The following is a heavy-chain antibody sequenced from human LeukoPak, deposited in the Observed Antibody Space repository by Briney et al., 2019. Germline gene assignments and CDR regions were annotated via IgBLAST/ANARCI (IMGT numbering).Heavy chain of an antibody. J-gene: IGHJ4*02. Sequence: GGSLRLSXAASGFTFSDHYMDWVRQAPGKGLEWVGRTRNKANSYTTEYAASVKGRFTISRDDSKNSLYLQMNSLKTEDTAVYYCARDNKVGYYYLDYWGQGTLVTVSS. CDR2: TRNKANSYTT. CDR1: GFTFSDHY. CDR3: ARDNKVGYYYLDY. D-gene: IGHD3-22*01. V-gene: IGHV3-72*01.